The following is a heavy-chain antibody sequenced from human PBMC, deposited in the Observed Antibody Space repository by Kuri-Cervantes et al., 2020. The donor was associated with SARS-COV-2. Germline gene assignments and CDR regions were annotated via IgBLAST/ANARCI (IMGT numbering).Heavy chain of an antibody. CDR1: GGSISSSSYY. J-gene: IGHJ6*03. Sequence: SETLSLTCTVSGGSISSSSYYWGWIRQPPGKGLEWIGSIYYSGSTYYNPSLKGRVTISVDTSKNQFSLKLSSVTAADTAVYYCARDFLVVVPAATYYYYYYMDVWGKGTTVTVSS. CDR2: IYYSGST. CDR3: ARDFLVVVPAATYYYYYYMDV. V-gene: IGHV4-39*07. D-gene: IGHD2-2*01.